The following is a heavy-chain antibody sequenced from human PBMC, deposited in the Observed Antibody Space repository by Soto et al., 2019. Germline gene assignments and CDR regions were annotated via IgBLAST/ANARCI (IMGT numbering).Heavy chain of an antibody. J-gene: IGHJ4*02. D-gene: IGHD2-8*02. CDR2: ISYDGSNK. CDR3: AKDTGY. Sequence: QVQLVESGGGVVQPGRSLRLSCAASGFTFSSYGMHWVRQAPGKGLEWVAVISYDGSNKYYADSVKGRFIISRDNSNNTLYLQMNSLRAEDTAVYYCAKDTGYWGQGTLVTVSS. CDR1: GFTFSSYG. V-gene: IGHV3-30*18.